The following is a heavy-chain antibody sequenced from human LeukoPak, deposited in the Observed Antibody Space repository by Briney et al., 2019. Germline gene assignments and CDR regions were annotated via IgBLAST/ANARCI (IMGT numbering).Heavy chain of an antibody. CDR1: GDSVSRTSYYY. J-gene: IGHJ4*02. Sequence: SETLSLTCIVSGDSVSRTSYYYWSWIRQPPGKGLEWLGNIYSSGSTNYNPSLKSRVTISVDTSKNQFSLKLSSVTAADTAVYYCARKGGTAIVDYWGQGTLVTVSS. CDR3: ARKGGTAIVDY. D-gene: IGHD5-18*01. CDR2: IYSSGST. V-gene: IGHV4-61*01.